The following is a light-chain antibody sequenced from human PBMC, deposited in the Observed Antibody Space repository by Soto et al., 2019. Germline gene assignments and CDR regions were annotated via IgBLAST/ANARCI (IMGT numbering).Light chain of an antibody. CDR2: EVS. J-gene: IGLJ2*01. CDR3: TSYTRTSTLI. CDR1: SSDVGGYEF. V-gene: IGLV2-14*01. Sequence: QSVLTQPASVSGSPGQSITISCTGTSSDVGGYEFVSWYQQHPGKVPKLLIYEVSNRPSGVSNRFSGSKSGNTASLTISGLRAEDEADYYCTSYTRTSTLIFGGGTQLTVL.